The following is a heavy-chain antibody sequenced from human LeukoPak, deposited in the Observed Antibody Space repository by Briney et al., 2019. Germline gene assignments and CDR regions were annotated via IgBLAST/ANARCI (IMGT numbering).Heavy chain of an antibody. D-gene: IGHD6-13*01. CDR2: MNPNSGNT. Sequence: ASVKVSCKASGYTFTSYDINWVRQATGQGLEWMGWMNPNSGNTGYAQKFQGRVTMTRNTSISTAYMELSGLRSEDTAVYYCARGIAAAGTGSYFDYWGQGTLVTVSS. V-gene: IGHV1-8*01. CDR3: ARGIAAAGTGSYFDY. CDR1: GYTFTSYD. J-gene: IGHJ4*02.